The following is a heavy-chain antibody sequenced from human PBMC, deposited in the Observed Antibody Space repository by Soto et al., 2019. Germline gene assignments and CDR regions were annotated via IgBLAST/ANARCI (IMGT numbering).Heavy chain of an antibody. J-gene: IGHJ5*02. CDR1: GGSITSSSHF. V-gene: IGHV4-39*01. D-gene: IGHD6-25*01. Sequence: SETLSLTCTASGGSITSSSHFWGWVRQPPGKGLEWIGTIYFTGNTYYTPSLKSRLTMSIDTSKNEFSLRLNSVTAADTAVYYCAGQTFTIAAASYGRSIWFDPWGPGTLVTVSS. CDR3: AGQTFTIAAASYGRSIWFDP. CDR2: IYFTGNT.